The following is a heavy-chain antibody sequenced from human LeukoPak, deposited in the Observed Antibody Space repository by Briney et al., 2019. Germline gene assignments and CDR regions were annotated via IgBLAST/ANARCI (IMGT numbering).Heavy chain of an antibody. D-gene: IGHD2-2*01. J-gene: IGHJ4*02. CDR2: IWYDGSNK. Sequence: PGGSLRLSCAASGFTFSSYGMHWVRQAPGKGLEWVAVIWYDGSNKYYADSVKGRFTISRDNSKNTLYLQMNSLKTEDTAVYYCTTDCDSTSCYAADAAQWGQGTLVTVSS. CDR3: TTDCDSTSCYAADAAQ. CDR1: GFTFSSYG. V-gene: IGHV3-33*01.